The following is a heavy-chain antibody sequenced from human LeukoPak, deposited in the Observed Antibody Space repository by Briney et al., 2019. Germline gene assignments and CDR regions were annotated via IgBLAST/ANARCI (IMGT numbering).Heavy chain of an antibody. Sequence: GASVEVSCKASGYTFTGYYMHWVRQAPGQGLEWMGRINPNSGGTNYAQQFQGRVTMTTDTSITTAYMELSRLKSDDTAVYYCARVFDYGDFQARWGQGTLVSVSS. J-gene: IGHJ4*02. CDR2: INPNSGGT. D-gene: IGHD4-17*01. CDR1: GYTFTGYY. V-gene: IGHV1-2*06. CDR3: ARVFDYGDFQAR.